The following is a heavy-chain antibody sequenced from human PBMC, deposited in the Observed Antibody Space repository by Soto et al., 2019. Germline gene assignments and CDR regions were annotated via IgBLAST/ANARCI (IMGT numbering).Heavy chain of an antibody. CDR3: ARSNYDILTGYPSPFDY. CDR2: ISGSGGST. D-gene: IGHD3-9*01. Sequence: GGSLRLSCAASGFTFSSYAMSWVRQAPGKGLEWVSAISGSGGSTYYADSVKGRFTISRDNSKNTLYLQMNSLRAEDTAVYYCARSNYDILTGYPSPFDYWGQGTLVTVSS. CDR1: GFTFSSYA. V-gene: IGHV3-23*01. J-gene: IGHJ4*02.